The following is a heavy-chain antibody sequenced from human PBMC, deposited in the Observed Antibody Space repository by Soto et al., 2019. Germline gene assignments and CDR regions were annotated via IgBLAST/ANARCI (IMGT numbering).Heavy chain of an antibody. CDR1: GYTFTSYG. Sequence: QVQPVQSGAEVKKPGASVKVSCKASGYTFTSYGISWVRQAPGQGLEWMGWISAYNGNTNYAQKLQGRVTMTTDTSTSTAYMELRSLRSDDTAVYYCARYHGDYYYYYGMDVWGQGTTVTVSS. V-gene: IGHV1-18*01. D-gene: IGHD4-17*01. CDR3: ARYHGDYYYYYGMDV. J-gene: IGHJ6*02. CDR2: ISAYNGNT.